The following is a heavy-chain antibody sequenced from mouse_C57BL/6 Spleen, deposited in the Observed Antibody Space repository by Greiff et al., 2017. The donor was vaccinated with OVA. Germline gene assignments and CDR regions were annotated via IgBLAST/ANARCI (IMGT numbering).Heavy chain of an antibody. D-gene: IGHD2-1*01. CDR2: ISYDGSN. CDR1: GYSITSGYY. CDR3: ARDDYGNYVDY. J-gene: IGHJ2*01. Sequence: EVKLEESGPGLVKPSQSLSLTCSVTGYSITSGYYWNWIRQFPGNKLEWMGYISYDGSNNYNPSLKNRISITRDTSKNQFFLKLNSVTTEDTATYYGARDDYGNYVDYWGQGTTLTVSS. V-gene: IGHV3-6*01.